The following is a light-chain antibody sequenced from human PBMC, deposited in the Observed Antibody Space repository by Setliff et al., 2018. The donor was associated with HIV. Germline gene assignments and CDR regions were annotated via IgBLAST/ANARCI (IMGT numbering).Light chain of an antibody. CDR2: EVG. J-gene: IGLJ1*01. CDR3: CSYTSSTTLV. CDR1: SSDVGGYDY. Sequence: QSVLTQPASVSGSPGQSITISCTGTSSDVGGYDYVSWYQQHPGKFPKLMLYEVGHRPSGVSNRFSGSKSGNTASLTISGLQAEDEADYYCCSYTSSTTLVFGTGTNVTVL. V-gene: IGLV2-14*01.